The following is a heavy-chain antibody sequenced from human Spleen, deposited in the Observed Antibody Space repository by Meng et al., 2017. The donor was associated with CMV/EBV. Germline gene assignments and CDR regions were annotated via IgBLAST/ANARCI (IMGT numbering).Heavy chain of an antibody. Sequence: GSLRLSCTVSGGSISSYYWSWIRQPPGKGLEWIGYIYYSGSTNYNPSLKSRVTISVDTSKNQFSLKLSSVTAADTAVYYCARGAYCSSTSCWRGGVDYWGQGTLVTVSS. D-gene: IGHD2-2*01. CDR2: IYYSGST. CDR1: GGSISSYY. V-gene: IGHV4-59*01. J-gene: IGHJ4*02. CDR3: ARGAYCSSTSCWRGGVDY.